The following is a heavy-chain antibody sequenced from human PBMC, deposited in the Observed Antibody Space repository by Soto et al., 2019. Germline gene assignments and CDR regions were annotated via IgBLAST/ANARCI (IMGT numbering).Heavy chain of an antibody. Sequence: SETLSLTCAVSGGSISSSNWWSWVRQPPGKGLEWIGEIYHSGSTNYNPSLKSRVTISVDKSKNQFSLKLSSVTAADTAVYYCARSLITFGGVIQNRHAFDIWGQGTMVTVSS. CDR1: GGSISSSNW. D-gene: IGHD3-16*02. V-gene: IGHV4-4*02. CDR2: IYHSGST. CDR3: ARSLITFGGVIQNRHAFDI. J-gene: IGHJ3*02.